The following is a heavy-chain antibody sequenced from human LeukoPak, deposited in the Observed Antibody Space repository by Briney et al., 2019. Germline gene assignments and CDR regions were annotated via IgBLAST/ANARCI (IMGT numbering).Heavy chain of an antibody. D-gene: IGHD3-9*01. CDR1: GFTFSSYA. V-gene: IGHV3-23*01. CDR2: ITGGGDTT. CDR3: AEAANYDILTGYYLDY. J-gene: IGHJ4*02. Sequence: GGSLRLSCAASGFTFSSYAMTWVRQAPGKGLEWVSAITGGGDTTYYADSVKGRFTISRDNSKNTLYLQMNNLRAEDTAIYYCAEAANYDILTGYYLDYWGQGTLVTVSS.